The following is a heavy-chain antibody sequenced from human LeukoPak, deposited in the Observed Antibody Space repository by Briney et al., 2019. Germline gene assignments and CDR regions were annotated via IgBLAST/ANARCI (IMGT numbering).Heavy chain of an antibody. Sequence: TSSETLSLTCTVSGGFISSSSYYWGWIRQPPGKGLEWIGYIYHSGSTYYNPSLKSRVTISIDRSKNQFSLKLSSVTAADTAVYYCARLDWQQIHQLDYYYGMDVWGQGTTVTVSS. D-gene: IGHD6-13*01. CDR1: GGFISSSSYY. J-gene: IGHJ6*02. CDR3: ARLDWQQIHQLDYYYGMDV. V-gene: IGHV4-39*07. CDR2: IYHSGST.